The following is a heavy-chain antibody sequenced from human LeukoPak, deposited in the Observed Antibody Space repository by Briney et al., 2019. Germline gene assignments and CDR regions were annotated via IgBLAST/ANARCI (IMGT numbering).Heavy chain of an antibody. CDR1: GFTFSSYA. CDR2: ISGSGGST. D-gene: IGHD3-10*01. Sequence: GGSLRLSCAASGFTFSSYAMSWVRQAPGKGLEWVSAISGSGGSTYYADSVKGRFTISRDNSKSTLYLQMNSLRAEDTAVYYCANDVVRGVITYFDYWGQGTLVTVSS. CDR3: ANDVVRGVITYFDY. J-gene: IGHJ4*02. V-gene: IGHV3-23*01.